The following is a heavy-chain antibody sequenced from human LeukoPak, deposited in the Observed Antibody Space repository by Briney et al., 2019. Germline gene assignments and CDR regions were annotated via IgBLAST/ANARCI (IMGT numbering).Heavy chain of an antibody. CDR3: AKSNGYGLIDI. CDR1: GGSISSSY. V-gene: IGHV4-59*12. D-gene: IGHD3-10*01. Sequence: SETLSLTCTVSGGSISSSYWSWLRQPPGKGLEWIAYIFYNGNTKYNPSLKSRVTISVDTSKNQFSLKLSSVTAADTAVYYCAKSNGYGLIDIWGQGTMVTVSS. CDR2: IFYNGNT. J-gene: IGHJ3*02.